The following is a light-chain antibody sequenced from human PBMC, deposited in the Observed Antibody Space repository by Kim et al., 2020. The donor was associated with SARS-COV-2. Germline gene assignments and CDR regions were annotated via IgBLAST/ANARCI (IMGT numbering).Light chain of an antibody. CDR3: SSFTRTNVL. Sequence: QSALTQPASVSASPGQSITISCTGTTDDIGYFDYVSWYQQHPGKAPRLIIYDVNSRPSGASSRFSGSQSGSTASLTISGLQAEDDAHYFCSSFTRTNVLFGGGTQLTVL. J-gene: IGLJ3*02. CDR1: TDDIGYFDY. CDR2: DVN. V-gene: IGLV2-14*03.